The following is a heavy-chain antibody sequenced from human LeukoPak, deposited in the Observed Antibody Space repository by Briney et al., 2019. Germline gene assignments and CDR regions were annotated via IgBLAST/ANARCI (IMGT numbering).Heavy chain of an antibody. CDR1: GDSLSSGNYY. CDR3: ARGRGGRLSASNWFDT. CDR2: IYSNGET. V-gene: IGHV4-61*02. D-gene: IGHD2/OR15-2a*01. J-gene: IGHJ5*02. Sequence: SETLSLTCTVSGDSLSSGNYYWPWIRQPAGKGLEWIGRIYSNGETNYNPSLKSRVTILLDTSKNPFSVSLSSVTATDTAIYFCARGRGGRLSASNWFDTWGQGILVTVSS.